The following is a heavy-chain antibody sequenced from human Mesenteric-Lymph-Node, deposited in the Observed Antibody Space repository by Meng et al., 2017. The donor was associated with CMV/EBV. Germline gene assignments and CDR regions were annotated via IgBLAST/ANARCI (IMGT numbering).Heavy chain of an antibody. V-gene: IGHV3-30*02. CDR2: IRYDGSNK. CDR3: AREETYYDFWSGVYYYYGMDV. Sequence: GESLKISCAASVFTFSSYDMHWVRQAPGKGLEWVAFIRYDGSNKYYADSMKGRFTISRDNSKNTLYLQMNSLRAEDTAVYYCAREETYYDFWSGVYYYYGMDVWGQGTTVTVSS. CDR1: VFTFSSYD. J-gene: IGHJ6*02. D-gene: IGHD3-3*01.